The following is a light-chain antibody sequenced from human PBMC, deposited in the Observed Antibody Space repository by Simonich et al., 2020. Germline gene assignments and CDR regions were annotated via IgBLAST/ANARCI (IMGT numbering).Light chain of an antibody. CDR2: EDN. CDR3: QSYDSSNQV. J-gene: IGLJ3*02. Sequence: NFMLTQPHSVSESPGKTVTISCTRSSGSSASNYVQWYQQRPGSAPTTVIYEDNQRPPGVPDRFSGSIDSSSTSASLTISGLKTEDEADYYCQSYDSSNQVFGGGTKLTVL. CDR1: SGSSASNY. V-gene: IGLV6-57*03.